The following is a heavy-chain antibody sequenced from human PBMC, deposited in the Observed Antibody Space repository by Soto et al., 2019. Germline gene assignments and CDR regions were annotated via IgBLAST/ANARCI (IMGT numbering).Heavy chain of an antibody. CDR2: IYPGDSNT. CDR3: ARQAYQYDTNSFGY. D-gene: IGHD2-8*01. J-gene: IGHJ4*02. V-gene: IGHV5-51*01. Sequence: EVQLVQSGAEVKKPGESLKISCKGSGYRFTTYWIGWVRQMPGKGLEWMGLIYPGDSNTRFSPSFQGQVTISVDMSISTAYLQWSSLRVSDTAMYYCARQAYQYDTNSFGYWGQGTLVTVSS. CDR1: GYRFTTYW.